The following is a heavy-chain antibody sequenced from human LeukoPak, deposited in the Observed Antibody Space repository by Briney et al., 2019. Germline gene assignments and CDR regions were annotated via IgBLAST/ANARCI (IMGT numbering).Heavy chain of an antibody. Sequence: SVKVSCKASGGTFSSYAISWVRQARGQGLEWMGRIIPILGIANYAQKFQGRVTITADKSTSTAYMELSSLRSEDTAVYYCARGGGPTRYYYYGMDVWGQGTTVTVSS. V-gene: IGHV1-69*04. CDR2: IIPILGIA. CDR1: GGTFSSYA. D-gene: IGHD5-12*01. J-gene: IGHJ6*02. CDR3: ARGGGPTRYYYYGMDV.